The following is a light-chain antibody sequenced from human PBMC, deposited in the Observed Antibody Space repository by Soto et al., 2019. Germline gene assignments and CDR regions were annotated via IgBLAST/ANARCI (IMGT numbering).Light chain of an antibody. V-gene: IGKV3-15*01. CDR3: QQYNNWPPWT. CDR2: GAS. Sequence: EIVMTQSPATLSVSPGERATFSCRASQSVSSNLAWYQQKPGQAPRLLIYGASTRATGIPARFSGSGSGTEFTLTISSLQPEDLAFYYCQQYNNWPPWTFGQGTKVEIK. CDR1: QSVSSN. J-gene: IGKJ1*01.